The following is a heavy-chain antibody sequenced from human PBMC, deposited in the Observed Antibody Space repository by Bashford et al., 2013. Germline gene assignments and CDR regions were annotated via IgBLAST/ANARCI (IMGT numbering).Heavy chain of an antibody. CDR3: VRARGVTVYNRYGMDV. Sequence: GGSLRLSCAASGFTFSDYYMSWIRQAPGKGLEWISYISGGGSTIFYVDSVKGRFTISRDNAKNSLYLQMNSLKTEDTAVYYCVRARGVTVYNRYGMDVWGQGTTVTVSS. CDR2: ISGGGSTI. J-gene: IGHJ6*02. V-gene: IGHV3-11*01. CDR1: GFTFSDYY. D-gene: IGHD1-14*01.